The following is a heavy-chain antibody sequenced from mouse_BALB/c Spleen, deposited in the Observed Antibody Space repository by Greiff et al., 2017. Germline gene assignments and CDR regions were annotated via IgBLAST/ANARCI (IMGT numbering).Heavy chain of an antibody. Sequence: EVKVVESGGGLVQPGGSRKLSCAASGYTFTDYGMAWVRQAPGQGPEWVAFISNLAYSIYYADTVTGRFTISRENAKNTLYLKMSSLRSEDTAMYCCARGQGLRRGAWFAYWGEGTLGTVSA. J-gene: IGHJ3*01. CDR1: GYTFTDYG. CDR2: ISNLAYSI. D-gene: IGHD3-2*02. CDR3: ARGQGLRRGAWFAY. V-gene: IGHV5-15*02.